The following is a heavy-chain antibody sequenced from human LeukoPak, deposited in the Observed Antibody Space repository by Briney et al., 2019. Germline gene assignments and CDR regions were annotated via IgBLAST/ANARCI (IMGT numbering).Heavy chain of an antibody. J-gene: IGHJ6*03. CDR3: AREPPRSSSWYESRIYYYYYYMDV. D-gene: IGHD6-13*01. Sequence: GGSLRLSCAPSRLTLCSYWMSWVRQAPGKGLEWVSNINQDGSEKYNVDSVKGRFTISRDNAKNSLYLQMNSLRAEDTAVYYCAREPPRSSSWYESRIYYYYYYMDVWGKGTTVTVSS. CDR2: INQDGSEK. V-gene: IGHV3-7*01. CDR1: RLTLCSYW.